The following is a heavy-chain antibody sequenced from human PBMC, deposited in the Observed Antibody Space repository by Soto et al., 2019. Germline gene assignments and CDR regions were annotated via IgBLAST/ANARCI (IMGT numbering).Heavy chain of an antibody. V-gene: IGHV3-21*01. CDR2: ISSSSSYI. Sequence: GGSLRLSCAASGFTFSSYSMNWVRQAPGKGLEWVSSISSSSSYIYYADSVKGRFTISRDNAKNSLYLQMNSLRAEDTAVYYCARESLRFLEWSNYGMDVWGQGTTVTVSS. D-gene: IGHD3-3*01. CDR3: ARESLRFLEWSNYGMDV. J-gene: IGHJ6*02. CDR1: GFTFSSYS.